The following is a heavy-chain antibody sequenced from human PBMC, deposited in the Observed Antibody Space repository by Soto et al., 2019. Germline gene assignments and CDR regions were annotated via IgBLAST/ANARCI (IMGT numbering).Heavy chain of an antibody. CDR3: ARDNGYGHFDS. D-gene: IGHD5-12*01. Sequence: PSETLSLTCTVSGASISSARSYWSWIRQHPGKGLEWIGYMFYSGSTYYHPSLKSRVNISADTSKNQFSLRLTSVTPADTAVYYCARDNGYGHFDSWGQGTLVTV. CDR2: MFYSGST. J-gene: IGHJ4*02. V-gene: IGHV4-31*03. CDR1: GASISSARSY.